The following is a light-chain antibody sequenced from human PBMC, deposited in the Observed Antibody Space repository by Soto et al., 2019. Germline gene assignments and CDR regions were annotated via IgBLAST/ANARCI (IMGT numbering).Light chain of an antibody. V-gene: IGKV3D-15*01. CDR2: GAS. CDR1: QSVISSY. J-gene: IGKJ5*01. CDR3: QQYNNWIT. Sequence: EIVMTQSPATLSVSPGERATLSCRASQSVISSYLAWYQQKPGQAPSLLIYGASSRATGIPDRFSGSGSGTEFTLTISSLQSEDFAVYYCQQYNNWITFGQGTRLEIK.